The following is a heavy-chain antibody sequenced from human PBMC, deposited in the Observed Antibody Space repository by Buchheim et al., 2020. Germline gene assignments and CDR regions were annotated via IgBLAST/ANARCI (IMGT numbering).Heavy chain of an antibody. Sequence: EVQLVESGGGLVKPGGSLRLSCAASRFTFSSYSMNWVRQAPGEGLEWVSSISSSSSYIYYADSVKGRFTISRDNAKNSLYLQMNSLRAEDTAVYYCARLYDYGDYDPSLDYWGQGTL. CDR1: RFTFSSYS. V-gene: IGHV3-21*01. J-gene: IGHJ4*02. CDR3: ARLYDYGDYDPSLDY. CDR2: ISSSSSYI. D-gene: IGHD4-17*01.